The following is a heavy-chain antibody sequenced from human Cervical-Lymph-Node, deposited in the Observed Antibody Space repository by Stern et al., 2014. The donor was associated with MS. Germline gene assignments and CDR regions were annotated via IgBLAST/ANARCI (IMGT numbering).Heavy chain of an antibody. CDR1: GFAFDDYA. Sequence: EVQLVESGGGLVQPGRSLRLSCAASGFAFDDYAMHWVRQAPGKGLEWVSGISWNSGNIGYADSVEGRFTISRDNAKNSLYLQMNSLRAEDTAFYYCAKDISVGASEYYFDHWGQGTLVTVSS. D-gene: IGHD1-26*01. J-gene: IGHJ4*02. V-gene: IGHV3-9*01. CDR3: AKDISVGASEYYFDH. CDR2: ISWNSGNI.